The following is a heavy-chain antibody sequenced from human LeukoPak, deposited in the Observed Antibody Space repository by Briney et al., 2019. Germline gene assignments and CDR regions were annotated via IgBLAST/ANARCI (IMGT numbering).Heavy chain of an antibody. CDR2: IWHDGSIK. CDR1: GFTFSTYG. V-gene: IGHV3-33*01. J-gene: IGHJ3*01. Sequence: GSLRLSCAASGFTFSTYGMHWVRQAPGKGLEWVAVIWHDGSIKYYADSVKGRFTISRDNSKNTLYLQMNSLRAEDTAVYYCARAVGPFDFWGPGTIVIVSS. CDR3: ARAVGPFDF.